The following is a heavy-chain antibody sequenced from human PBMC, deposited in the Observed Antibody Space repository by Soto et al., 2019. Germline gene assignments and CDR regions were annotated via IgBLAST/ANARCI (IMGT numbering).Heavy chain of an antibody. CDR1: GFTFSSYG. CDR3: AKCYYDSSGYYYYGMDV. CDR2: ISYDGSNK. Sequence: GGSLRLSCAASGFTFSSYGMHWVRQAPGKGLEWVAVISYDGSNKYYADYVKGRFTISRDNSKNKLYLQMNSLRAEDTAVYYCAKCYYDSSGYYYYGMDVWGQGTTVTVSS. V-gene: IGHV3-30*18. D-gene: IGHD3-22*01. J-gene: IGHJ6*02.